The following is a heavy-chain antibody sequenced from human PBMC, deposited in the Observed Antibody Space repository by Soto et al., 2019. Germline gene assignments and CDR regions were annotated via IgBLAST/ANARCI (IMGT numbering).Heavy chain of an antibody. V-gene: IGHV3-23*01. CDR3: AKADRDCGGDCYSSDFDA. J-gene: IGHJ4*02. Sequence: GSLRLSCAGSRFTFFGYAMSWVRQAPGKGLEWVAGITGYGMQTVYTESLKGRFTISRDNAKDALFLPMNNLRVEDTAVYFCAKADRDCGGDCYSSDFDAWGQGALVTVSS. CDR2: ITGYGMQT. CDR1: RFTFFGYA. D-gene: IGHD2-21*02.